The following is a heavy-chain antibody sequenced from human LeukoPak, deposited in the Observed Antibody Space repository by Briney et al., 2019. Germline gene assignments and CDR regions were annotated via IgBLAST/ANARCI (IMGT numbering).Heavy chain of an antibody. D-gene: IGHD4-17*01. CDR1: GFTVSSKY. Sequence: AGGSLRLSCAASGFTVSSKYMSWVRQAPGKGLEWVSVIFSGGNTFYADSVKGRFTISRDNSKNTLYLQMNSLRAEDTAVYYYATSPTDYDLDYWGQGTLVTVSS. J-gene: IGHJ4*02. V-gene: IGHV3-66*01. CDR2: IFSGGNT. CDR3: ATSPTDYDLDY.